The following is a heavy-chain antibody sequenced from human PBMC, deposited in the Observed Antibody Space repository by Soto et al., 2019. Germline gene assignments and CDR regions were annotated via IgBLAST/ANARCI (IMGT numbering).Heavy chain of an antibody. D-gene: IGHD3-22*01. J-gene: IGHJ4*02. CDR1: GYTFTGYY. CDR3: ARGRGNYYDSSGYYLTLDY. V-gene: IGHV1-2*04. CDR2: INPNSGGT. Sequence: ASVKVSCKASGYTFTGYYMHWVRQAPGQGLEWMGWINPNSGGTNYAQKFQGWVTMTRDTSISTAYMELSRLRSDDTAVYYCARGRGNYYDSSGYYLTLDYWGQGTLVTVSS.